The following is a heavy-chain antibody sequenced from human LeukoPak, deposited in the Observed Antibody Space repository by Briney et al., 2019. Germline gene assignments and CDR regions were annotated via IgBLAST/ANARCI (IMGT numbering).Heavy chain of an antibody. CDR3: AKDTRYGSETFGAFDI. CDR2: ISNSGSST. V-gene: IGHV3-23*01. D-gene: IGHD3-10*01. Sequence: PGGSLRLSCAVSGFTFSNYAMTWVRQAPGKGLEWVSSISNSGSSTYYADSVKGRLTISRDNSKNTLYLQMNSLRAEDTAVYYCAKDTRYGSETFGAFDIWGQGTMITVSS. J-gene: IGHJ3*02. CDR1: GFTFSNYA.